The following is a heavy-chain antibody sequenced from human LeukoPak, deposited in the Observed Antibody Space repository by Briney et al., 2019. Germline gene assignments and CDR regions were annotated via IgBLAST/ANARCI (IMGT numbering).Heavy chain of an antibody. V-gene: IGHV4-39*01. CDR2: IYYSGST. CDR1: GGSISSSSYY. D-gene: IGHD6-13*01. Sequence: SETLSLTCTVSGGSISSSSYYWGWIRQPPGKGLEWIGSIYYSGSTYYNPSLKSRVTISVDTSKNQFSPKLSSVTAADTAVYYCARPAGAGLAAAGFWYFDLWGRGTLVTVSS. J-gene: IGHJ2*01. CDR3: ARPAGAGLAAAGFWYFDL.